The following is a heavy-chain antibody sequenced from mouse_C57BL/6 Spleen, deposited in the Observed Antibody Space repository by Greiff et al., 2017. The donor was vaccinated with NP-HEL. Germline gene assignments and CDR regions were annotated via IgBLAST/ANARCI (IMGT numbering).Heavy chain of an antibody. CDR1: GYTFTSYW. Sequence: QVQLQQPGAELVKPGASVKLSCKASGYTFTSYWMHWVKQRPGQGLEWIGMIHPNSGSTNYNEKFKSKATLTVDKSSSTAYMQLSSLTSEDSAVYYCARKENYYGSSWGFAYWGQGTLVTVSA. V-gene: IGHV1-64*01. D-gene: IGHD1-1*01. CDR3: ARKENYYGSSWGFAY. CDR2: IHPNSGST. J-gene: IGHJ3*01.